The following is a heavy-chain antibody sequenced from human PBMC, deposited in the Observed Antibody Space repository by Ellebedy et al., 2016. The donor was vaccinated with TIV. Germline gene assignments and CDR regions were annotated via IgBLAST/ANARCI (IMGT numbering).Heavy chain of an antibody. CDR1: GYSVSSGSY. Sequence: SETLSLTCAVSGYSVSSGSYWGCIRQPPGKGLEWIGSIYHSGSTYYNPSLKRRVTISMETSRNQFPLRLTSVTASDKAVYYCATFRNLDGFDIWGQGKMVTVSS. CDR2: IYHSGST. J-gene: IGHJ3*02. CDR3: ATFRNLDGFDI. V-gene: IGHV4-38-2*01. D-gene: IGHD2/OR15-2a*01.